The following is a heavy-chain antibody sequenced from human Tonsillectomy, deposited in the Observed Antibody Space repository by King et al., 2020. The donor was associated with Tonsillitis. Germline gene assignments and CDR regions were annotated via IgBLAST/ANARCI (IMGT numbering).Heavy chain of an antibody. CDR3: ARESRDGYNFDY. J-gene: IGHJ4*02. CDR1: EYSFSNYW. CDR2: IYPDDSDT. V-gene: IGHV5-51*03. Sequence: QLVQSGAEVKKPGESLKISCKGFEYSFSNYWIGWVLQMPGRGLEWMGIIYPDDSDTRYSPSFQDQVIISADKSINTAYLQWSSLEASDSAMYYCARESRDGYNFDYWGQGTLVTVS. D-gene: IGHD5-24*01.